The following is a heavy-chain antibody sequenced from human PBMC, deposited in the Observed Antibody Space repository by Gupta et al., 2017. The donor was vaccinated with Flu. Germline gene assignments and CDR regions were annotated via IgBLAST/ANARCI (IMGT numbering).Heavy chain of an antibody. D-gene: IGHD1-26*01. Sequence: EVQLVESGGGLVQPRGSLRLSCAASGFTVSSNYISWVRQAQGKGLEWVSVSDGGGTPSYADSVKGLFTISRDNSKNTLYLQMNSLRPEDTAVYCCGRLISGIVGATDYW. CDR2: SDGGGTP. CDR1: GFTVSSNY. V-gene: IGHV3-66*02. CDR3: GRLISGIVGATDY. J-gene: IGHJ4*01.